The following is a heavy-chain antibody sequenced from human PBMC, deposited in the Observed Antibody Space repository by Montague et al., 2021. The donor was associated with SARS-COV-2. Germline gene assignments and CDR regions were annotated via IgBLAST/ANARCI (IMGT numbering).Heavy chain of an antibody. V-gene: IGHV4-39*01. CDR1: GGSISSSSYY. CDR3: ARQGDQLLLEYWFDP. Sequence: SETLSLTCTVSGGSISSSSYYWGWNRQPPGKGLEWKGSINYSGSTYYNPSLKSRVTISVDTSKNQFSLKLSSVTAADTAVYYCARQGDQLLLEYWFDPWGQGTLVTVSS. D-gene: IGHD2-2*01. J-gene: IGHJ5*02. CDR2: INYSGST.